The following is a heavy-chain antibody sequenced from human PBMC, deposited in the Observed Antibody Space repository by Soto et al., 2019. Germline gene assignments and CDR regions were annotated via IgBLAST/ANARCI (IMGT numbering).Heavy chain of an antibody. Sequence: PSETLSLTCTVSGGSISSGDYYWSWIRQPPGKGLEWIGYIYYSGSTYYNPSLKSRVTISVDTSKNQFSLKLSSVTAADTAVYYCARGPSQSWFGESIHYYYYGMDVWGQGTTFTVSS. V-gene: IGHV4-30-4*01. CDR2: IYYSGST. D-gene: IGHD3-10*01. CDR3: ARGPSQSWFGESIHYYYYGMDV. CDR1: GGSISSGDYY. J-gene: IGHJ6*02.